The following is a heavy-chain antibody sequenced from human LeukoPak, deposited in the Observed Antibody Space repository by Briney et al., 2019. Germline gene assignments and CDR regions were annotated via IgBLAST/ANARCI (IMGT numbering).Heavy chain of an antibody. CDR1: GGTFSSYA. Sequence: SVKVSCKASGGTFSSYAISWVRQAPGQGLEWMGGIIPIFGTANYAQKFQGRVTMTEDTSTDTAYMELSSLRSEDTAVYYCATGYCSSTSCYTDAFDIWGQGTMVTVSS. CDR2: IIPIFGTA. J-gene: IGHJ3*02. D-gene: IGHD2-2*02. CDR3: ATGYCSSTSCYTDAFDI. V-gene: IGHV1-69*06.